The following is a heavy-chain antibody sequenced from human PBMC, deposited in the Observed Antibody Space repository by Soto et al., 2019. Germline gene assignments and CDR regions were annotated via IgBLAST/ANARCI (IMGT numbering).Heavy chain of an antibody. CDR2: IGTAGDT. CDR1: GFTFSSYD. J-gene: IGHJ6*02. V-gene: IGHV3-13*01. D-gene: IGHD3-10*01. CDR3: AALSDYYYGMDV. Sequence: GSLRLSCAASGFTFSSYDMHWVRQATGKGLEWVSAIGTAGDTYYPGSVKGRFTISRENAKNSLYLQMNSLRAEDTAVYYCAALSDYYYGMDVWGQGTTVTVSS.